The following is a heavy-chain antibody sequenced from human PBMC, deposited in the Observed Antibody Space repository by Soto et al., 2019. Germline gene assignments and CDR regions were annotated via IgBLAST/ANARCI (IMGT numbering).Heavy chain of an antibody. V-gene: IGHV4-61*01. J-gene: IGHJ4*02. Sequence: SETLSLTCTFSCGSVISGSYYWSWIRQPPGKGLEWIGYIYYGGSTNYNPSLKSRVTISVDTSKNQFSLKLSSVTAADTAVYYCARETGTTSYWGQGTLVTVSS. CDR1: CGSVISGSYY. CDR2: IYYGGST. D-gene: IGHD1-7*01. CDR3: ARETGTTSY.